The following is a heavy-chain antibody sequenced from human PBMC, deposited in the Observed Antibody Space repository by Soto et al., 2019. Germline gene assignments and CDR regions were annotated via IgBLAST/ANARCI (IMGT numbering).Heavy chain of an antibody. CDR3: AREYYYDRSGYYGNFDY. CDR1: GYTFTSYA. D-gene: IGHD3-22*01. CDR2: INAGNGNT. Sequence: AASVKVSCKASGYTFTSYAMHWVRQAPGQRLEWMGWINAGNGNTKYSQKFQGRVTITRDTSASTAYMELSSLRSEDTAVYYCAREYYYDRSGYYGNFDYCGHGTLVTVSS. V-gene: IGHV1-3*01. J-gene: IGHJ4*01.